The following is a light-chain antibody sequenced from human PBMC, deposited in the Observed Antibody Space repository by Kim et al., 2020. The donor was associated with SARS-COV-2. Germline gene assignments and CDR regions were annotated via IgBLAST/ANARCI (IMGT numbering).Light chain of an antibody. CDR1: QSVGSN. Sequence: EIEMTQSPATLSVSPGEGATLSCRISQSVGSNLAWYQQKPGQAPRLLIYGASTRPTGIPPRFSGSGSGTEFTLTISSLQSEDFAVYYCQQYNNWPPMYTFGQGTKLEI. J-gene: IGKJ2*01. CDR2: GAS. CDR3: QQYNNWPPMYT. V-gene: IGKV3-15*01.